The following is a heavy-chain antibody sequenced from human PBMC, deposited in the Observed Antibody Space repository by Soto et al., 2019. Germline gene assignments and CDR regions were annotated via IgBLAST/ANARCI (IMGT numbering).Heavy chain of an antibody. Sequence: QVQLQQWGAGLLKPSETLSLTCAVYGGSFSGYYWSWIRQPPGKGLEWIGEINHSGSTNYNPSLKSRVTISVDTSKNQFSLKLSSVTAADTAVYYCARGPRNAYFQHWGQGTLVTVSS. CDR3: ARGPRNAYFQH. D-gene: IGHD4-4*01. V-gene: IGHV4-34*01. J-gene: IGHJ1*01. CDR2: INHSGST. CDR1: GGSFSGYY.